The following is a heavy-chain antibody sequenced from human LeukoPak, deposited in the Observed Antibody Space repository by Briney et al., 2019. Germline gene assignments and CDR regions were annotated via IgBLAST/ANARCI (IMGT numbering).Heavy chain of an antibody. D-gene: IGHD3-10*01. CDR1: GFTVSSNY. CDR3: AKDTGGYPYYFDY. Sequence: AGGSLRLSCAASGFTVSSNYMSWVRQAPGKGLEWVSVIYSGGSTYYADSVKGRFTISRDNSKNTLYLQMNSLRAEDTAVYYCAKDTGGYPYYFDYWGQGTLVTVSS. J-gene: IGHJ4*02. V-gene: IGHV3-66*02. CDR2: IYSGGST.